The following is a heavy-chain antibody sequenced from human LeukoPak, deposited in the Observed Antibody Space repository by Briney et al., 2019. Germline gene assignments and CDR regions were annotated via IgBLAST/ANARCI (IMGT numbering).Heavy chain of an antibody. CDR1: GGSISSYY. V-gene: IGHV4-59*01. CDR3: ARGYLDYDILTGYYLFDY. CDR2: IYYSGGT. J-gene: IGHJ4*02. D-gene: IGHD3-9*01. Sequence: PSETLSLTCTVSGGSISSYYWSWIRQPPGKGLEWIGYIYYSGGTNYNPSLKSRVTISVDTSKNQFSLKLSSVTAADTAVYYCARGYLDYDILTGYYLFDYWGQGTLVTVSS.